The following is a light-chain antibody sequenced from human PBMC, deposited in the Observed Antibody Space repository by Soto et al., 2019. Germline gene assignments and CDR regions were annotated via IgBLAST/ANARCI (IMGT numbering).Light chain of an antibody. Sequence: QSVLTQPPSASGTPGQRVTISCSGGSSNIGRNTINWYQQLPGTAPKLLIYSDNQRPSGVPDRFSGSKSDTSASLAISGLQSEDEADYHCAAWDDSLNGRLFGGGTQLTVL. CDR3: AAWDDSLNGRL. CDR1: SSNIGRNT. CDR2: SDN. V-gene: IGLV1-44*01. J-gene: IGLJ3*02.